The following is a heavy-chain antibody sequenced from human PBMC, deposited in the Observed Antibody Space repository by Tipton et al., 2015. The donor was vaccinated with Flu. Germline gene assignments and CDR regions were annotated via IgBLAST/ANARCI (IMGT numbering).Heavy chain of an antibody. D-gene: IGHD2-2*02. CDR1: GFTFNNYA. CDR3: AKELGYCRSSTCYKPFDY. Sequence: SLRLSCAASGFTFNNYAMSWVRQAPGKGLEWVSAVSGSGGGPTYADSVKGRFTISRDNSKNTLYLQMNSLRAEDTAIYYCAKELGYCRSSTCYKPFDYWGQGTLVTVSS. CDR2: VSGSGGGP. V-gene: IGHV3-23*01. J-gene: IGHJ4*02.